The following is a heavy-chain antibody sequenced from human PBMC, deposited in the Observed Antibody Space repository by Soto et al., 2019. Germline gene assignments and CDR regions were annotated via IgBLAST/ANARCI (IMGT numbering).Heavy chain of an antibody. CDR2: IYYSGST. CDR3: ASNDYGALRIDY. Sequence: SLTCTGSGGSISSYYWSWIRQPPGKGLEWIGYIYYSGSTNYNPSLKSRVTISVDTSKNQFSLKLSSVTAADTAVYYCASNDYGALRIDYWGQGTLVTVSS. CDR1: GGSISSYY. V-gene: IGHV4-59*01. D-gene: IGHD4-17*01. J-gene: IGHJ4*02.